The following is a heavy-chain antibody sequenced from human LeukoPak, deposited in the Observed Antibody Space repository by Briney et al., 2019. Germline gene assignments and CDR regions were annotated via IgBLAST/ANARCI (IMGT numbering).Heavy chain of an antibody. D-gene: IGHD3-10*01. V-gene: IGHV1-2*02. CDR1: GYTFTGYY. CDR3: ARTRDYYGSGSYYWNWFDP. CDR2: INPNSCGT. J-gene: IGHJ5*02. Sequence: GSSVKVSCKASGYTFTGYYMHWVRQAPGQALEWMGWINPNSCGTNYAQKFQGRVTMTRDTSISTAYMELSRLRSDDTAVYYCARTRDYYGSGSYYWNWFDPWGQGTLVTVSS.